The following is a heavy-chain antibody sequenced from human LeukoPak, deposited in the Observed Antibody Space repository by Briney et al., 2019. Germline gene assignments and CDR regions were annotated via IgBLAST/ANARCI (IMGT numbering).Heavy chain of an antibody. CDR2: IYSSGSA. CDR1: GGSISNDY. CDR3: ARARNSGPNWFDP. V-gene: IGHV4-4*07. Sequence: SETLSLTCTVSGGSISNDYWNWIRLPAGKGLEWIGRIYSSGSANYNPSLKSRVIMSVDTSKNLFSLKLSSVTAADTAVYYCARARNSGPNWFDPWGQGTLVTVSS. D-gene: IGHD1-14*01. J-gene: IGHJ5*02.